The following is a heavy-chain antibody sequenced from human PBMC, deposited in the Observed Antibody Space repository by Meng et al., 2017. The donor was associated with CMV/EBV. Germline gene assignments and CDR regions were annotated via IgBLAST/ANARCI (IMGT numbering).Heavy chain of an antibody. CDR2: IIPIFGTA. CDR1: GGTFSSYA. CDR3: ASSRITIFGVVIPRRYYGMDV. V-gene: IGHV1-69*05. Sequence: SVKVSCKASGGTFSSYAISWVRQAPGQGLEWMGGIIPIFGTANYAQKFQGRVTITTDESTSTAYMELSSPRSEDTAVYYCASSRITIFGVVIPRRYYGMDVWGQGTTVTVSS. J-gene: IGHJ6*02. D-gene: IGHD3-3*01.